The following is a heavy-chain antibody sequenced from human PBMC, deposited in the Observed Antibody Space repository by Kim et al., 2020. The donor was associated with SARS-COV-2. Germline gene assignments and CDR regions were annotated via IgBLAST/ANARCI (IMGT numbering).Heavy chain of an antibody. Sequence: SETLSLTCTVSGGSISSSSYYWGWIHQPPGKGLEWIGSIYYSGSTYYNPSLKSRVTISVDTSKNQFSLKLSSVTAADTAVYYCARIHLDYGDYQIDYWGQGTLVTVSS. D-gene: IGHD4-17*01. CDR3: ARIHLDYGDYQIDY. CDR1: GGSISSSSYY. J-gene: IGHJ4*02. V-gene: IGHV4-39*01. CDR2: IYYSGST.